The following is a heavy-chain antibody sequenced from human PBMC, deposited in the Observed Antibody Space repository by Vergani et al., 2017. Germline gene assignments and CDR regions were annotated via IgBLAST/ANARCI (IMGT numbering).Heavy chain of an antibody. J-gene: IGHJ5*02. V-gene: IGHV2-5*01. Sequence: QITLKESGPTLVKPTQTLTLTCTFSGFSLSTSGVGVGWIRQPPGKALEWLALIYWNDDKRYSPSLKSRLTITKDTSKNQVVLTMTNMDPVDTATYYCAHRPNVKLGYCSSTSCLHLNNWFDPWGQGTLVTVSS. CDR2: IYWNDDK. CDR1: GFSLSTSGVG. CDR3: AHRPNVKLGYCSSTSCLHLNNWFDP. D-gene: IGHD2-2*01.